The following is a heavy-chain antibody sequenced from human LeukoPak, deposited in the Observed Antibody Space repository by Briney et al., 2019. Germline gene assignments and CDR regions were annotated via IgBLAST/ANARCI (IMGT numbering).Heavy chain of an antibody. CDR3: ASGMTTVTTSEFDY. D-gene: IGHD4-17*01. CDR2: ISAHNGNT. CDR1: GYTFTSYG. V-gene: IGHV1-18*01. J-gene: IGHJ4*02. Sequence: ASVKVSCKASGYTFTSYGISWVRQAPGQGLEWMGWISAHNGNTNYAQKLQGRVTMTTDTSTSTAYMELRSLRSDDTAVYYCASGMTTVTTSEFDYWGQGTLVTVSS.